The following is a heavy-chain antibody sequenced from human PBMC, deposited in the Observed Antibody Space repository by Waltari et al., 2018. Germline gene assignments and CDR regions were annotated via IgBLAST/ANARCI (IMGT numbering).Heavy chain of an antibody. CDR2: IYISGST. CDR3: ARVFWTSASSGVSFLDP. Sequence: QVQLQESGPGLVTPSETLSLTCTVSGGSIRSYYWGWIRQPAGKGLEWIGRIYISGSTNYNPSLKSRVTMSLDTSKNHFSLTLSSVTAADTAVYYCARVFWTSASSGVSFLDPWGQGTLVTVSS. CDR1: GGSIRSYY. D-gene: IGHD3-3*01. V-gene: IGHV4-4*07. J-gene: IGHJ5*02.